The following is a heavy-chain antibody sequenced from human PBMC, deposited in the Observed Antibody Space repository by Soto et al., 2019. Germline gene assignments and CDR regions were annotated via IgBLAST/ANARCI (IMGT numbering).Heavy chain of an antibody. CDR1: GGSISSGGYY. J-gene: IGHJ6*03. V-gene: IGHV4-31*03. CDR2: IYYSGST. D-gene: IGHD2-21*02. CDR3: ARETRVTSYYYNYMDV. Sequence: PSETLSLTCTVSGGSISSGGYYWSWIRQHPGKGLEWIGYIYYSGSTYYNPSLKSRVTISVDTSKNQFSLKLSSVTVADTAVYYCARETRVTSYYYNYMDVWGKGTTVTVSS.